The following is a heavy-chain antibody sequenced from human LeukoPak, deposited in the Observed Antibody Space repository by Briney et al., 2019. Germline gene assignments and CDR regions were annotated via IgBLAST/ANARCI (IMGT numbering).Heavy chain of an antibody. CDR3: ARPIDSSGYYPSD. CDR2: ISSSSSYI. Sequence: GGSLRLSCAASGFTFSSYAMSWVRQAPGKGLEWVSSISSSSSYIYYADSVKGRFTISRDNAKISLYLQMNSLRAEDTAVYYCARPIDSSGYYPSDWGQGTLVTVSS. J-gene: IGHJ4*02. V-gene: IGHV3-21*01. CDR1: GFTFSSYA. D-gene: IGHD3-22*01.